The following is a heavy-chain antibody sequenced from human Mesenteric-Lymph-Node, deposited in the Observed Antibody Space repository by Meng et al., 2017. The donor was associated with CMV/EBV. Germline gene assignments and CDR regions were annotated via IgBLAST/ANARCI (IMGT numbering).Heavy chain of an antibody. J-gene: IGHJ4*02. CDR2: ISFDGSNK. V-gene: IGHV3-30*04. D-gene: IGHD6-13*01. Sequence: AASGFTFSSYAMHWVRQPPGRGLEWVAAISFDGSNKYYTDSVRGRFTISRDNSKSTLYLQMNSLRAEDTAVYYCARDAYSTTWYVDYWGQGTLVTVSS. CDR3: ARDAYSTTWYVDY. CDR1: GFTFSSYA.